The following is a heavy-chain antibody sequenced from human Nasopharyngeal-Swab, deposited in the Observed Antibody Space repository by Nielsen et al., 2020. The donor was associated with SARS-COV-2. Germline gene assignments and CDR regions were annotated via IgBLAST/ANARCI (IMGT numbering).Heavy chain of an antibody. J-gene: IGHJ4*02. D-gene: IGHD6-6*01. Sequence: WIRQPPGKGLEWVSVIYSGGSTYYADSVKGRFTISRDNSKNTLYLQTNSLRAEDTAVYYCARGISSSLYWGQGTLVTVSS. CDR2: IYSGGST. V-gene: IGHV3-53*01. CDR3: ARGISSSLY.